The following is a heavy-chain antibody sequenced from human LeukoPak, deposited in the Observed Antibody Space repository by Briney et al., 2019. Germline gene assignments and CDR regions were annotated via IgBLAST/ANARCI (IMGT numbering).Heavy chain of an antibody. D-gene: IGHD2-2*01. CDR1: GGSISSSSYY. Sequence: SETLSLTCTVSGGSISSSSYYWGWIRQPPGKGLEWIGSIYYSGSTNYNPSLKSRVTISVDTSKNQFSLKLSSVTAADTAVYYCARGRMGCSSTSCYPGHYYFDYWGQGTLVTVSS. J-gene: IGHJ4*02. V-gene: IGHV4-39*07. CDR2: IYYSGST. CDR3: ARGRMGCSSTSCYPGHYYFDY.